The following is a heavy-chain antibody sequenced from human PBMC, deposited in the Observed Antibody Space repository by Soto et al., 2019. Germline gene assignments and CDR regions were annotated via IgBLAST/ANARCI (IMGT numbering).Heavy chain of an antibody. Sequence: GGSLRLSCAASGFTFSSYGMHWVRQAPGKGLEWVAVIWYDGSNKYYADSVKGRFTISRDNSKNTLYLQMNSLRAEDTAVYYCARDPRRSDYMDVWGKGTTVTVSS. V-gene: IGHV3-33*01. J-gene: IGHJ6*03. CDR2: IWYDGSNK. CDR3: ARDPRRSDYMDV. D-gene: IGHD3-3*01. CDR1: GFTFSSYG.